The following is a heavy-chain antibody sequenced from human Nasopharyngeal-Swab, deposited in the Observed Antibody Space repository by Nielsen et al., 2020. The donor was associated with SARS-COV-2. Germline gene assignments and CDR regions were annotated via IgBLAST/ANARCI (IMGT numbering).Heavy chain of an antibody. J-gene: IGHJ6*02. CDR2: INHSGST. CDR3: ARDLVDSSLSHYGMDV. V-gene: IGHV4-34*01. CDR1: GGSFSGYY. D-gene: IGHD6-6*01. Sequence: SETLSLTCAVYGGSFSGYYWSWIRQPPGKGLEWIGEINHSGSTNYNPSLKSRVTISVDTSKNQFSLKLSSVTAADTAVDYCARDLVDSSLSHYGMDVWGQGTTVTVSS.